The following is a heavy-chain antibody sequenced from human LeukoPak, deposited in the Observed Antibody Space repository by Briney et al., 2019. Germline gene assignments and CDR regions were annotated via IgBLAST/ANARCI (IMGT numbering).Heavy chain of an antibody. D-gene: IGHD4-11*01. CDR1: GFTFSHYG. V-gene: IGHV3-33*06. Sequence: GGSLRLSCAASGFTFSHYGMHWVRQTPGAGLEWVAVIWSDGSDKYYAKSVKGRFTISRDNSKNSLSLQMNSLRAEDTAVYYCAKDAQRGFDYSNSLQNWGQGILVTVSS. J-gene: IGHJ1*01. CDR3: AKDAQRGFDYSNSLQN. CDR2: IWSDGSDK.